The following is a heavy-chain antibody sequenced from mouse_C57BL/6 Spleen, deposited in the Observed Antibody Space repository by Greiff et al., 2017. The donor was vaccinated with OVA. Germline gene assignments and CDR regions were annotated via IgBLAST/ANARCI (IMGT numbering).Heavy chain of an antibody. D-gene: IGHD1-1*01. CDR1: GYSITSGYD. Sequence: EVQLVESGPGMVKPSQSLSLTCTVTGYSITSGYDWHWIRHFPGNKLEWMGYISYSGSTNYNPSLKSRISITHDTSKNHFFLKLNSVTTEDTATYDCARNDYGSSYWYFDVWGTGTTVTVSS. J-gene: IGHJ1*03. CDR3: ARNDYGSSYWYFDV. V-gene: IGHV3-1*01. CDR2: ISYSGST.